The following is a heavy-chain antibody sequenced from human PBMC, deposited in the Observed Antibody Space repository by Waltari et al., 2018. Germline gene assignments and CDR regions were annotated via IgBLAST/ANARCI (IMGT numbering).Heavy chain of an antibody. CDR1: GFTFSSYA. CDR2: ISYGGSNK. V-gene: IGHV3-30-3*01. CDR3: ARDSGTKYYYDSSGPHNY. Sequence: QVQLVESGGGVVQPGRSLRLSCAASGFTFSSYAMHWVRQAPGKGLGWVAVISYGGSNKYYADSVKGRFTISRDNSKNTLYLQMNSLRAEDTAVYYCARDSGTKYYYDSSGPHNYWGQGTLVTVSS. J-gene: IGHJ4*02. D-gene: IGHD3-22*01.